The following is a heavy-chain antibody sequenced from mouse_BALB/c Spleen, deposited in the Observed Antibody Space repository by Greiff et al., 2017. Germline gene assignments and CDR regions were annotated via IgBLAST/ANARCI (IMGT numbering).Heavy chain of an antibody. CDR3: AHYGYDLYFDV. Sequence: VQLQESGAELVRPGSSVKISCKASGYAFSSYWMNWVKQRPGQGLEWIGQIYPGDGDTNYNGKFKGKATLTADKSSSTAYMQLSSLTSEDSAVYFCAHYGYDLYFDVWGAGTTVTVSS. D-gene: IGHD2-2*01. V-gene: IGHV1-80*01. CDR2: IYPGDGDT. CDR1: GYAFSSYW. J-gene: IGHJ1*01.